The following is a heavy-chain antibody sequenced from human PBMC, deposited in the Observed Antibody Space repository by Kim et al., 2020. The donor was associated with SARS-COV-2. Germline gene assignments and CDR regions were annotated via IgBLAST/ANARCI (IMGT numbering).Heavy chain of an antibody. CDR2: IKQDGSET. Sequence: GGSLRLSCATSGVSFTSYWMSWVRQVPGKGLEWVANIKQDGSETYYVDSVKGRFTISRDNAKNSLYLQMSSLRAEDTAVYHCAREVRVPAALEGYYFSGMDVWGQGTTVTVS. CDR3: AREVRVPAALEGYYFSGMDV. J-gene: IGHJ6*02. V-gene: IGHV3-7*01. D-gene: IGHD2-2*01. CDR1: GVSFTSYW.